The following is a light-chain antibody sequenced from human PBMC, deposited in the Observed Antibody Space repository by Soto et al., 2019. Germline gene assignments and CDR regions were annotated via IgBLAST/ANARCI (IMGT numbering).Light chain of an antibody. J-gene: IGKJ2*01. V-gene: IGKV1-12*01. CDR3: QQANSFPYT. CDR2: GAS. CDR1: QGINTW. Sequence: DIQMTQSPSSVSASVGDRVTITCRASQGINTWLAWYQQKPGEAPRLLISGASSLQSGVPSRFSGSGSGTDFTHTINSLQPEDFATYYCQQANSFPYTFGQGTKLEIK.